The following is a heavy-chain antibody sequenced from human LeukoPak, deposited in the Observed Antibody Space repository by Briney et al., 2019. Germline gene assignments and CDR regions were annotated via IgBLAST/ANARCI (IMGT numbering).Heavy chain of an antibody. CDR1: GGSISSYY. CDR3: ARESYSSSSVYYYYYYMDV. Sequence: SETLSPTCILSGGSISSYYWSWIRQPPGKGLEWIGCIYYSGSTNYNPSLKRRITISVDTSKNQLSLRLSSVTAADTAVYFCARESYSSSSVYYYYYYMDVWSKGTTVTVSS. J-gene: IGHJ6*03. V-gene: IGHV4-59*01. CDR2: IYYSGST. D-gene: IGHD6-6*01.